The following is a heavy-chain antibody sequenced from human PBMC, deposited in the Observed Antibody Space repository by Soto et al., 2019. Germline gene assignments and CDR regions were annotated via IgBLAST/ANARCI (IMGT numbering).Heavy chain of an antibody. CDR2: IIPIFGTA. Sequence: SVKVSCKASGGTFSSYAISWVRQAPGQGLEWMGGIIPIFGTANYAQKFQGRVTITADESTSTAYMELSSLRSEDTAVYYCARVDMQGYGMDVWGQGTTVTVS. CDR3: ARVDMQGYGMDV. J-gene: IGHJ6*02. CDR1: GGTFSSYA. V-gene: IGHV1-69*13.